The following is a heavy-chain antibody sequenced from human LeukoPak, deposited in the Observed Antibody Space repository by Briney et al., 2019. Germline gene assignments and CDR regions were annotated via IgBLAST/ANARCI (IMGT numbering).Heavy chain of an antibody. V-gene: IGHV1-8*01. D-gene: IGHD6-13*01. J-gene: IGHJ4*02. CDR3: ARGSSSWESYFDY. Sequence: GASVKVSCKASGYTFTSHEINWVRQATGQGLEWMGWMNPNSGNTGYAQKFQGRVTMTRNTSISTAYMELSSLRSEDTAVYYCARGSSSWESYFDYWGQGTLVTVSS. CDR2: MNPNSGNT. CDR1: GYTFTSHE.